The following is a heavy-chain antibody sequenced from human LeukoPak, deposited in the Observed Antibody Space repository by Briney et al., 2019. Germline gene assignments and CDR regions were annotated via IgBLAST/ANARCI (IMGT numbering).Heavy chain of an antibody. CDR3: ARDLYYYDSSGYRLDY. J-gene: IGHJ4*02. Sequence: PSETLSLTCTVPGGSISSYYWSWIRQPAGKGLEWIGRIYTSGSTNYNPSLKSRVTMSVDTSKNQFSLKLSSVTAADTAVYYCARDLYYYDSSGYRLDYSGQGTLVTVSS. D-gene: IGHD3-22*01. CDR1: GGSISSYY. CDR2: IYTSGST. V-gene: IGHV4-4*07.